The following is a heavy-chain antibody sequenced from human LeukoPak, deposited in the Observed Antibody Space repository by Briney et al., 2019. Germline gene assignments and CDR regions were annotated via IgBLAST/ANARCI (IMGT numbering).Heavy chain of an antibody. J-gene: IGHJ4*02. D-gene: IGHD3-3*01. CDR3: VRISHDFWSAQSNLQYYLDF. CDR2: IYIADTT. Sequence: PGGSLRLSCAASGFTIKNTYMTWVRQAPQKGLEWVSAIYIADTTHYADSVKGRFTISRDRSKNTLYLQMNDLRVEDTAVYYCVRISHDFWSAQSNLQYYLDFRGQGTLVTVSS. V-gene: IGHV3-53*01. CDR1: GFTIKNTY.